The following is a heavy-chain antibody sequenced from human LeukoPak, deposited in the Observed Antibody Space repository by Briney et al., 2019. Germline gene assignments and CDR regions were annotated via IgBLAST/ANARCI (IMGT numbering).Heavy chain of an antibody. CDR1: GVSIGRHY. CDR2: VYNSGTT. J-gene: IGHJ4*02. Sequence: PSETLSLTCTVSGVSIGRHYWSWIRQSPGKGLEWIGCVYNSGTTVYNPSLTGRVTISVDTSKNQYSLNLRSVTAADAAVYYCATDAYWGQGILVTVSS. CDR3: ATDAY. V-gene: IGHV4-59*11.